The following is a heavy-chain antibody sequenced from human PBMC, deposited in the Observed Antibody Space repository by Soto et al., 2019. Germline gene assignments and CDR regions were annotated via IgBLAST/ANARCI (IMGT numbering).Heavy chain of an antibody. CDR3: AKDQACGWYEVYC. J-gene: IGHJ4*02. D-gene: IGHD6-13*01. CDR1: GFTFSNYA. CDR2: ISGSGGST. Sequence: EVQLLESGGGLVQPGGSLRLSCAASGFTFSNYAVTWVRQAPGKGLEWVSTISGSGGSTYYADSGKGRFTISRDNSKKSRHQHTDTQRSAAAAVYYCAKDQACGWYEVYCWGQGTLVTFPS. V-gene: IGHV3-23*01.